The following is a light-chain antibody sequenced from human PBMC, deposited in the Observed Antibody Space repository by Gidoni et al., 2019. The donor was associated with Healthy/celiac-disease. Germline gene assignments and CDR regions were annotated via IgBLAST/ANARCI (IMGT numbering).Light chain of an antibody. J-gene: IGLJ2*01. V-gene: IGLV2-14*03. CDR2: DVS. CDR1: SSDVGGYHY. Sequence: QSALTQPASVSGSPGQSITISCTGTSSDVGGYHYFSWYQHHPGKAPKLMIYDVSNRPSGVSYRFSGSKSGNTASLTLSGLQAEDEADYYCSSYTSSSSSVVFGGGTKLTVL. CDR3: SSYTSSSSSVV.